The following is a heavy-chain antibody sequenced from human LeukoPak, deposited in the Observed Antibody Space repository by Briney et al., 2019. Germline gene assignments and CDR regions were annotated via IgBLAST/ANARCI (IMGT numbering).Heavy chain of an antibody. J-gene: IGHJ5*02. Sequence: SETLSLTCAVYGGSFSGYYWSWIRQPPGKGLEWIGSIYYSGSTYYNPSLKSRVTISVDTSKNQFSLKLSSVTAADTAVYYCARVGLPENWFDPWGQGTLVTVSS. V-gene: IGHV4-34*01. CDR2: IYYSGST. CDR3: ARVGLPENWFDP. D-gene: IGHD5-12*01. CDR1: GGSFSGYY.